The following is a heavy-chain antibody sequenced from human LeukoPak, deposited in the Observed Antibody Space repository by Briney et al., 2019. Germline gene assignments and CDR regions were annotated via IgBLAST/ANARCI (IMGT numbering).Heavy chain of an antibody. CDR2: IDPSDYYN. V-gene: IGHV5-10-1*01. D-gene: IGHD6-6*01. CDR1: GYNFTNYW. CDR3: AGAYSRSRFDY. Sequence: GGALKTSCSGSGYNFTNYWISWVRQMPGKGLEWKGTIDPSDYYNNYRPSFQGHVTISADKSISTAYLQWSSLKASDTAMYYCAGAYSRSRFDYWGQGTLVTVSS. J-gene: IGHJ4*02.